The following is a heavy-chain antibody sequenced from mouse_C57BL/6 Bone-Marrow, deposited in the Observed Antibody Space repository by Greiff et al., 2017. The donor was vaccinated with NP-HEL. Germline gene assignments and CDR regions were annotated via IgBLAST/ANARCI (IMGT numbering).Heavy chain of an antibody. CDR3: ARMRGLRRGWYFDV. Sequence: QVQLQQSGAELARPGASVKLSCKASGYTFTSYGISWVKQRTGQGLEWIGEIYPRSGNTYYNEKFKGKATLTAYKSSSPAYMELRSLTSEDSAVYFCARMRGLRRGWYFDVWGTGTTVTVSS. CDR1: GYTFTSYG. D-gene: IGHD2-4*01. V-gene: IGHV1-81*01. CDR2: IYPRSGNT. J-gene: IGHJ1*03.